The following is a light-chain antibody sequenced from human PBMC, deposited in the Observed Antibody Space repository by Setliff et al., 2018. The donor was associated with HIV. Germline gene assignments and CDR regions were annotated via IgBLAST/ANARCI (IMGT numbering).Light chain of an antibody. CDR1: TSNVGRKA. CDR2: GHD. CDR3: QSYDSRPSYV. Sequence: QSVLTQPPSASGTPGQRVAISCSGTTSNVGRKAVNWYQQVPGAAPKLLIYGHDLRPSGVPDRFSASKSGTSASLAIGGPQSADEADYYCQSYDSRPSYVFGTGTKGTVL. V-gene: IGLV1-44*01. J-gene: IGLJ1*01.